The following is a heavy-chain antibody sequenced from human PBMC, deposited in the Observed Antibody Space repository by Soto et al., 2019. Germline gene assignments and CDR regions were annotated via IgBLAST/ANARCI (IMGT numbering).Heavy chain of an antibody. CDR3: AKDRRFLEWFHGMDV. D-gene: IGHD3-3*01. CDR1: GFTFSSYA. J-gene: IGHJ6*02. V-gene: IGHV3-23*01. Sequence: PGGSLRLSCAASGFTFSSYAMSWVRQAPGKGLEWVSAISGSGGSTYYADSVKGRFTISRDNSKNTLYLQMNSLRAEDTTVYYCAKDRRFLEWFHGMDVWGQGTTVTVSS. CDR2: ISGSGGST.